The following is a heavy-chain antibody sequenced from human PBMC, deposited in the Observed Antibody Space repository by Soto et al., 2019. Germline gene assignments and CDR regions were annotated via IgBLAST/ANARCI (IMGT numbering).Heavy chain of an antibody. CDR1: GFRFPDYG. Sequence: EVQLVESGGGVVRPGGSLRLSCAASGFRFPDYGMTWVRRAPGKGLEWVSGINWNGGSTGYADSVKGRFTISRDNAKTSLYLQMNSLRVEDTALYYCARVRSSGYTYYFDYWGQGTRVTVSS. D-gene: IGHD3-22*01. V-gene: IGHV3-20*04. CDR2: INWNGGST. CDR3: ARVRSSGYTYYFDY. J-gene: IGHJ4*02.